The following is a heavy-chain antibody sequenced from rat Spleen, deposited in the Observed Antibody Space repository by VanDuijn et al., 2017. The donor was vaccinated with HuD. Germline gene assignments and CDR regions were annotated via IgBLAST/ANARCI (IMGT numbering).Heavy chain of an antibody. V-gene: IGHV2-32*01. CDR2: IWGDGST. CDR3: ARDSEYYGYSRGDY. D-gene: IGHD1-6*01. Sequence: QVQLKESGPGLVQPSQTLSLTCTVSGFSLTSYGVSWVRQPPGKGLEWMGLIWGDGSTAYNSALKSRLSISRDTSKSQVFLKMSSLKTEDTATYYCARDSEYYGYSRGDYWGQGVMVTVS. CDR1: GFSLTSYG. J-gene: IGHJ2*01.